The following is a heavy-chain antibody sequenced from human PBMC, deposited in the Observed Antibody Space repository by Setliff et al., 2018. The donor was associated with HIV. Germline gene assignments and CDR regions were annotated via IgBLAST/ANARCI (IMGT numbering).Heavy chain of an antibody. Sequence: GGSLRLSCEASGFPFSAYAFSWVRQAPGKGLEWVSTSGNGGIIVYTDSVKGRFTMSRDNSKNTLCLLLTSLRPEDTAVYYCARTFVAPAATPIDYWGQGTLVTVSS. CDR1: GFPFSAYA. D-gene: IGHD2-2*01. CDR2: SGNGGII. V-gene: IGHV3-23*01. J-gene: IGHJ4*02. CDR3: ARTFVAPAATPIDY.